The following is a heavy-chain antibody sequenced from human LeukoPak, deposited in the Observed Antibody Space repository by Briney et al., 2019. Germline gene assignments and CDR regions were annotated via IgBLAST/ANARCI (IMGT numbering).Heavy chain of an antibody. D-gene: IGHD1-1*01. CDR3: VPTGTGGGYYFDY. CDR2: INPNSGGT. Sequence: ASVKVSCQASGYTFTGYYMHWVRQAPGQGLEWMGWINPNSGGTNYAQKFQGRVTMTRDTSTSTAYMELSRLRSDDTAVYYCVPTGTGGGYYFDYWGQGTLVTVSS. J-gene: IGHJ4*02. V-gene: IGHV1-2*02. CDR1: GYTFTGYY.